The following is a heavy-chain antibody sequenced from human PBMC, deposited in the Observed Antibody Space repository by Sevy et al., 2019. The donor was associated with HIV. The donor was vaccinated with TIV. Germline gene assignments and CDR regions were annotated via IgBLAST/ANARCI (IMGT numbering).Heavy chain of an antibody. V-gene: IGHV3-74*01. CDR1: GFSFSSYW. CDR3: ARGDYDGCLYDFDY. D-gene: IGHD3-10*01. CDR2: INSDRTTI. Sequence: GGSLRLSCAASGFSFSSYWMHWVRQVPGKGLVWVSRINSDRTTIGEADSLKGRFTISRDNAKNTLYLQMNNLRAEDTAVYYCARGDYDGCLYDFDYWGPGTLVTVSS. J-gene: IGHJ4*02.